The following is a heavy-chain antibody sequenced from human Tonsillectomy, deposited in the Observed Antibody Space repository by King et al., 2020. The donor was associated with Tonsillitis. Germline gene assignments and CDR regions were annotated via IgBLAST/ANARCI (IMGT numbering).Heavy chain of an antibody. CDR2: ISYDGSNK. CDR1: GFTFSSYG. CDR3: ARQLSDGRVGGQYY. J-gene: IGHJ4*02. D-gene: IGHD2-2*01. V-gene: IGHV3-33*05. Sequence: VQLVESGGGVVQPGRSLRLSCAASGFTFSSYGMHWVRQAPGKGLEWVAVISYDGSNKYYADSVKGRFTISRDNSKNTLYLQMNSLRAEDTAVYYCARQLSDGRVGGQYYWGQGTLVTVSS.